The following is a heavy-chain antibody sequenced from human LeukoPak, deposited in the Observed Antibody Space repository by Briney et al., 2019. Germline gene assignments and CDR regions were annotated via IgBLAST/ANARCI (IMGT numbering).Heavy chain of an antibody. V-gene: IGHV4-30-4*08. CDR2: IYYSGST. CDR1: GGSISSGDYY. J-gene: IGHJ5*02. CDR3: ARDTVGYCTNGVCHNLFDP. Sequence: SETLSLTCTVSGGSISSGDYYWRWLRQPPGRGREWIGYIYYSGSTYYNPSLKSRVTISVDTSKNQFSLKLSSVTAADTAVYYCARDTVGYCTNGVCHNLFDPWGQGTLVTVSS. D-gene: IGHD2-8*01.